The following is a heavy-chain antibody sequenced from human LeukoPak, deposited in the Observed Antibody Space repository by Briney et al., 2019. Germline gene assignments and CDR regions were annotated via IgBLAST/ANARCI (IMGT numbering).Heavy chain of an antibody. CDR2: ILGSGGNT. V-gene: IGHV3-23*01. J-gene: IGHJ3*02. CDR1: GFTLSNSG. D-gene: IGHD1-26*01. Sequence: PGGSLTLSCTASGFTLSNSGVRWVRQAPGEGLEWVSGILGSGGNTYYADSVRGRFTISRDNSKNTLYLQMNSLRAEDTAVYYCAKSYSGNYNDAFGIWGQGTMVTVSS. CDR3: AKSYSGNYNDAFGI.